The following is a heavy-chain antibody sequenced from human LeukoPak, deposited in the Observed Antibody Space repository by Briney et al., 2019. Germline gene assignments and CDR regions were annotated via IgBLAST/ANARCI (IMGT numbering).Heavy chain of an antibody. J-gene: IGHJ4*02. D-gene: IGHD5/OR15-5a*01. CDR3: TREGGSTDAGF. CDR1: GFSFSASS. CDR2: IFGDGPGL. Sequence: PGGSLRLSCEASGFSFSASSMNWVRQAPGKGLGWVLSIFGDGPGLYYADSVKGRFTISRDNGKNSLFLEMNSLRDDDRGVYYCTREGGSTDAGFWGPGTLVTVSS. V-gene: IGHV3-21*06.